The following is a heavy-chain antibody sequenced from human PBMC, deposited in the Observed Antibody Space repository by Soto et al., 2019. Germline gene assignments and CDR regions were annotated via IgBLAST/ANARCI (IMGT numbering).Heavy chain of an antibody. J-gene: IGHJ4*02. CDR1: GFTFSSYG. CDR2: ISYDGSNK. Sequence: GGSLRLSCAASGFTFSSYGMHWVRQAPGKGLEWVAVISYDGSNKYYADSVKGRFTISRDNSKNTLYLQMNSLRAEDTAVYYCAKDSHYGSGRYQGCLGYWGQGTLVTVSS. CDR3: AKDSHYGSGRYQGCLGY. D-gene: IGHD3-10*01. V-gene: IGHV3-30*18.